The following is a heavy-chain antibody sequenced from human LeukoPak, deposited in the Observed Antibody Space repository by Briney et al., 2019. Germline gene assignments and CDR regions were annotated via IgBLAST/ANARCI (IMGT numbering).Heavy chain of an antibody. CDR3: AGSRGGWYYLDS. Sequence: EASETLSLTCTVSGGSVSSYFWSWIRQPPGKGLEWIGYIYYSGSTNYNPSLKSRVTISVDTSKNQFSLKLSSVTAADTAVYYCAGSRGGWYYLDSWGQGTLVTVSS. V-gene: IGHV4-59*02. CDR2: IYYSGST. J-gene: IGHJ4*02. CDR1: GGSVSSYF. D-gene: IGHD6-19*01.